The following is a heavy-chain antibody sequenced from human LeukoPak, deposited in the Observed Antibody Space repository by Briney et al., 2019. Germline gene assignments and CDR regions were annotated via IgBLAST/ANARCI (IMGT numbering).Heavy chain of an antibody. CDR1: GFTFSSSR. CDR2: IYHSGST. Sequence: PGGSLRLSCEVSGFTFSSSRMNWVRQPPGKGLEWIGEIYHSGSTNYNPSLKSRVTISVDKSKNQFSLKLSSVTAADTAVYYCARGISSGWYRRNWFDPWGQGTLVTVSS. V-gene: IGHV4-4*02. J-gene: IGHJ5*02. CDR3: ARGISSGWYRRNWFDP. D-gene: IGHD6-19*01.